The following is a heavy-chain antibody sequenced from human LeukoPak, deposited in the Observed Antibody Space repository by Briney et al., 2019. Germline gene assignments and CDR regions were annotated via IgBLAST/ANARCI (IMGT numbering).Heavy chain of an antibody. CDR1: GYTFTSYG. CDR2: INPNSGGT. CDR3: ARVQYYYDSSGPGYYFQH. J-gene: IGHJ1*01. D-gene: IGHD3-22*01. V-gene: IGHV1-2*02. Sequence: ASVKVSCKASGYTFTSYGISWVRQAPGQGLEWMGWINPNSGGTNYAQKFQGRVTMTRDTSISTAYMELSRLRSDDTAVYYCARVQYYYDSSGPGYYFQHWGQGTLVTVSS.